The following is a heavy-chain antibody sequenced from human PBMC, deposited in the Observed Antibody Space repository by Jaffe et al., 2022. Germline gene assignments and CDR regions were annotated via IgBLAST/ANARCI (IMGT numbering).Heavy chain of an antibody. D-gene: IGHD3-10*01. CDR1: GFTFSSYS. CDR3: ARDGYYGSGSGADYYYYYYMDV. Sequence: EVQLVESGGGLVKPGGSLRLSCAASGFTFSSYSMNWVRQAPGKGLEWVSSISSSSSYIYYADSVKGRFTISRDNAKNSLYLQMNSLRAEDTAVYYCARDGYYGSGSGADYYYYYYMDVWGKGTTVTVSS. CDR2: ISSSSSYI. J-gene: IGHJ6*03. V-gene: IGHV3-21*01.